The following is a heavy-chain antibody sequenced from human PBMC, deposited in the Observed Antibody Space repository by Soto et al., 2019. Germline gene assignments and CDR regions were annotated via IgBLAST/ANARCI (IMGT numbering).Heavy chain of an antibody. Sequence: GASVKVSCKASGYTFTSYAMHWVRQAPGQRLEWMGWINAGNGNTKYSQKFQGRVTITRDTSASTAYMELSSLRSEDTAVYYCARADSLWFGHPPAGYWGQGTLVIVSS. V-gene: IGHV1-3*01. CDR3: ARADSLWFGHPPAGY. J-gene: IGHJ4*02. CDR2: INAGNGNT. CDR1: GYTFTSYA. D-gene: IGHD3-10*01.